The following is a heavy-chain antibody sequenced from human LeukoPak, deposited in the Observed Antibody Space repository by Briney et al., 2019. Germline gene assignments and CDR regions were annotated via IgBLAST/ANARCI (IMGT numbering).Heavy chain of an antibody. CDR3: ARAPYDSSGYYYWFDP. Sequence: GGSLRLSCAASGFMFRNYAMHWVRQAPGKGLEWVSVIYSGGSTYYADSVKGRFTISRDNSKNTLYLQMNSLRAEDTAVYYCARAPYDSSGYYYWFDPWGQGTLVTVPS. D-gene: IGHD3-22*01. CDR1: GFMFRNYA. V-gene: IGHV3-53*01. CDR2: IYSGGST. J-gene: IGHJ5*02.